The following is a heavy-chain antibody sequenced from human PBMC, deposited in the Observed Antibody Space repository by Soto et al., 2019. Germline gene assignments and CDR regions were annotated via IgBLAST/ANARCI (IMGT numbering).Heavy chain of an antibody. CDR2: IYSGGST. V-gene: IGHV3-53*01. CDR3: ARENDFAYCGGDCSKRAFDI. J-gene: IGHJ3*02. Sequence: EVQLVESGGGLIQPGGSLRLSCAASGFTVSSNYMSWVRLAPGKGLEWVSVIYSGGSTYYADSVKGRFTISRDNSKNTLYLQMNSLRAEDTAVYYCARENDFAYCGGDCSKRAFDIWGQGTMVTVSS. D-gene: IGHD2-21*02. CDR1: GFTVSSNY.